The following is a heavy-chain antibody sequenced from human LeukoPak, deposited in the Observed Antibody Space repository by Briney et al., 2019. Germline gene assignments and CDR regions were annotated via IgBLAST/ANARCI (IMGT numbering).Heavy chain of an antibody. CDR2: IWYDGSNK. CDR3: ARGGSGGSFDY. V-gene: IGHV3-33*08. Sequence: GRSLRLSCGASGFTFSNYGLHWVRQAPGKGLEWVALIWYDGSNKYYADSVKGRFTISRDNSKNTVYLQMNSLRAEDTAVYYCARGGSGGSFDYWGQGTLVTVSS. D-gene: IGHD2-15*01. J-gene: IGHJ4*01. CDR1: GFTFSNYG.